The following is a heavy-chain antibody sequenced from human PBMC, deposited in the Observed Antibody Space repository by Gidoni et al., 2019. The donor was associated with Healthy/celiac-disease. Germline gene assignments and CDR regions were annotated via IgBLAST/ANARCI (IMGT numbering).Heavy chain of an antibody. CDR3: ARLADYDFWSGYYRRGYFDY. V-gene: IGHV4-39*01. J-gene: IGHJ4*02. CDR1: GAPISSSSYY. Sequence: QLQLQESGPGLVKPSETLSLTCTVSGAPISSSSYYWGWIRQPPGKGLEWIGSIYYSGSTYYNPSLKSRVTISVDTSKNQFSLKLSSVTAADTAVYYCARLADYDFWSGYYRRGYFDYWGQGTLVTVSS. D-gene: IGHD3-3*01. CDR2: IYYSGST.